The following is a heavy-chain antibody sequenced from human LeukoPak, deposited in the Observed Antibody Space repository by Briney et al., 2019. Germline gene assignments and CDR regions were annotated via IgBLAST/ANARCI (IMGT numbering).Heavy chain of an antibody. V-gene: IGHV3-11*01. CDR3: VRGKRRFDY. CDR2: ISGSGNSM. J-gene: IGHJ4*02. CDR1: GFSFNESY. Sequence: GGSLRLSCAASGFSFNESYMSWIRQAPGKGLEWVAYISGSGNSMYYTDSVRGRFTISRDNARNSLFLHMSSLRADDTAVFYCVRGKRRFDYWDRGTLVSVSS.